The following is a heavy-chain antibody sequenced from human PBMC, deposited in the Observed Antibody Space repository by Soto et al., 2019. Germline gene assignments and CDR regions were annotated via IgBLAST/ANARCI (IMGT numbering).Heavy chain of an antibody. D-gene: IGHD6-13*01. V-gene: IGHV1-2*04. Sequence: ASVKVSCKASGYTFTGYYMHWVRQAPGQGLEWMGWINPNSGGTNYAQKFQGWVTMTRDTSISTAYMELSRLRSDDTAVYYCASSKQPLVDYFDYWGQGTLVTVSS. CDR3: ASSKQPLVDYFDY. J-gene: IGHJ4*02. CDR1: GYTFTGYY. CDR2: INPNSGGT.